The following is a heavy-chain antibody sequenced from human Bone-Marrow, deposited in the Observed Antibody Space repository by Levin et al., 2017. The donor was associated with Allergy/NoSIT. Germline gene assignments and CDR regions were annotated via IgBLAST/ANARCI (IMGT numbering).Heavy chain of an antibody. D-gene: IGHD3-22*01. Sequence: GGSLRLSCAASGFTFSSYAMSWVRQAPGKGLEWVSAISGSGGSTYYADSVKGRFTISRDNSKNTLYLQMNSLRAEDTAVYYCASTGSFIEYYYDSSGYYLGYWGQGTLVTVSS. CDR3: ASTGSFIEYYYDSSGYYLGY. CDR1: GFTFSSYA. CDR2: ISGSGGST. V-gene: IGHV3-23*01. J-gene: IGHJ4*02.